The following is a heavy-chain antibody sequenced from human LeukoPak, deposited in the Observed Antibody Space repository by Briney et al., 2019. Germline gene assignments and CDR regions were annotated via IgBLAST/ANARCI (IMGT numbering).Heavy chain of an antibody. Sequence: SETLSLTCTVSGDSISSSSYYWGWIRQPPGKGLEWIGSISYSGSTYYNPSLKSRITISVDTSKNQFSLKLSSVTAADTAVYYCARGGGWELLNYWGQGTLVTVSS. V-gene: IGHV4-39*07. CDR2: ISYSGST. D-gene: IGHD3-10*01. J-gene: IGHJ4*02. CDR3: ARGGGWELLNY. CDR1: GDSISSSSYY.